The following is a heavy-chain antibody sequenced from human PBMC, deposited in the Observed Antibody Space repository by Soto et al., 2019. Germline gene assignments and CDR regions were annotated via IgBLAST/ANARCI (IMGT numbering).Heavy chain of an antibody. J-gene: IGHJ4*02. CDR1: GGSINSYY. Sequence: PSETLSLTCTVSGGSINSYYWSWIRQSPEKGLEWIGYIYSSGSTNYNPSLKSRVTISVDTSKNQFFLKLSSVTAADTAVYYCARQYCSSTRCYQYFDYWGQGTLVTVSS. V-gene: IGHV4-59*08. CDR3: ARQYCSSTRCYQYFDY. CDR2: IYSSGST. D-gene: IGHD2-2*01.